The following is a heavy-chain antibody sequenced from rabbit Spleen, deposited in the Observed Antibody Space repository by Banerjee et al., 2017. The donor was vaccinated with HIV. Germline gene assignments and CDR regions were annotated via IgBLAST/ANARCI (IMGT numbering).Heavy chain of an antibody. D-gene: IGHD1-1*01. V-gene: IGHV1S40*01. CDR3: VRARPYPFVL. Sequence: QSLEESGGDLVKPGASLTLTCTASGFSFSSSDYMCWVRQAPGKGLEWIACIEAGSSGSTYYASWANGRFTISSHNAQNTLYLQLNSLTAADTATYFCVRARPYPFVLWGPGTLVTVS. CDR2: IEAGSSGST. J-gene: IGHJ4*01. CDR1: GFSFSSSDY.